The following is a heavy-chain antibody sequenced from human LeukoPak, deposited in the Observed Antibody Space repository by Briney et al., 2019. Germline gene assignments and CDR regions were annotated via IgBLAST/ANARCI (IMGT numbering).Heavy chain of an antibody. CDR3: ARVLYSSSWSLSFFDY. CDR1: GFTVSSNY. Sequence: GGSLRLSCAASGFTVSSNYMSWVRQAPGKGLEWVSVIYSSGNTYYADSVKGRFTISRDNSKNTLFLQMSSLRAEDTAVYYCARVLYSSSWSLSFFDYWGQGTLVTVSS. J-gene: IGHJ4*02. V-gene: IGHV3-66*01. D-gene: IGHD6-13*01. CDR2: IYSSGNT.